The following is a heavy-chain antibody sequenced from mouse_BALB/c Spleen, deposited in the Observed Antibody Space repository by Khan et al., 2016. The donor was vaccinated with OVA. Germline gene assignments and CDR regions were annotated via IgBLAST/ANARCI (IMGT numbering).Heavy chain of an antibody. CDR2: IRRPGET. CDR3: ARNSYTDAFSY. J-gene: IGHJ3*01. D-gene: IGHD1-1*01. Sequence: QVQLQQSGPGLVRPSPPLFITCTVSGFSLTTYGVLWVRQSPGHGLSWLGVIRRPGETDFTTAFISRISLTKDNCKSQASGRMNRPPDDDTAMYSGARNSYTDAFSYRGQGAKVTVSA. V-gene: IGHV2-2*01. CDR1: GFSLTTYG.